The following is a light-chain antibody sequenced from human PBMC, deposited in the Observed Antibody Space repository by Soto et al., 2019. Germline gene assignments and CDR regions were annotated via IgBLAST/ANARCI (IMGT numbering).Light chain of an antibody. J-gene: IGKJ1*01. CDR1: QSVSSN. V-gene: IGKV3-15*01. CDR3: QQYNNWPRT. CDR2: DAS. Sequence: EIVMTQSPATLSVSQGERATLSCRASQSVSSNLAWYQQKPGQAPRLLIYDASTRATGIPARFSGSGSGTEFTLTISSLQSEDFAVYYCQQYNNWPRTFGQGTKVDIK.